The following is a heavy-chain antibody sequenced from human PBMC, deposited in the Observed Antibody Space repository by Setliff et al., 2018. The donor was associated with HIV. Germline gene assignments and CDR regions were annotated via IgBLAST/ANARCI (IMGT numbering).Heavy chain of an antibody. J-gene: IGHJ4*02. CDR2: IDHSGTT. V-gene: IGHV4-34*01. CDR1: GGSFSGYH. Sequence: SETLSLTCAVYGGSFSGYHWSWIRQSPGKGLEWIGEIDHSGTTDYNPSLKSRVTISLDTSKNQFSLKLSSVTAADTAVYYCARDRGRRGQLWLHFDYWGQGTLVTVSS. D-gene: IGHD5-18*01. CDR3: ARDRGRRGQLWLHFDY.